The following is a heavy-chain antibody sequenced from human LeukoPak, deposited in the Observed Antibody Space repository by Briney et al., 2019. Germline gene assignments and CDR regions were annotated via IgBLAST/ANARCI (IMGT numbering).Heavy chain of an antibody. Sequence: RSLSLTCAISGDSVSSIGAACNWIRPSPSRGLEWLGRTYYRSKWYNDYAVSVKSRITINPDTSKNQFSLQLNSVTPEDTAVYYCARGVLSALIPGKLDYWGQGTLVTVSS. CDR2: TYYRSKWYN. V-gene: IGHV6-1*01. CDR1: GDSVSSIGAA. J-gene: IGHJ4*02. CDR3: ARGVLSALIPGKLDY. D-gene: IGHD3-10*01.